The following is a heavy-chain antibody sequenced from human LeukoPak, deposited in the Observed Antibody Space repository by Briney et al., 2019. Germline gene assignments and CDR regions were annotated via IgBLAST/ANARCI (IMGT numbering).Heavy chain of an antibody. Sequence: PGGSLRLSCAASGFTFDDYGMSWVRQAPGKGLEWVSGINWNGGSTGYADSVKGRFTISRDNAKNSLYLQMNSLRAEDTALYYCARYGGTAYYYYYMDVWGKGTTVTVSS. D-gene: IGHD4-23*01. V-gene: IGHV3-20*04. CDR3: ARYGGTAYYYYYMDV. J-gene: IGHJ6*03. CDR1: GFTFDDYG. CDR2: INWNGGST.